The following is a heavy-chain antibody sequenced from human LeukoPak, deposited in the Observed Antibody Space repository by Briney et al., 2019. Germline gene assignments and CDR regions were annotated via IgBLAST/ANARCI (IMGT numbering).Heavy chain of an antibody. J-gene: IGHJ4*02. V-gene: IGHV3-23*01. Sequence: GGSLRLSCAASGFTFSSYPMTWVRQAPGKGPEWVSFISDSGGITYYADSAKGRFTISRDNSKNTLYLQMNSLRAEDTAVYYCAKNTQYSGYYDCWGQGTLVAVSS. CDR3: AKNTQYSGYYDC. CDR1: GFTFSSYP. CDR2: ISDSGGIT. D-gene: IGHD6-6*01.